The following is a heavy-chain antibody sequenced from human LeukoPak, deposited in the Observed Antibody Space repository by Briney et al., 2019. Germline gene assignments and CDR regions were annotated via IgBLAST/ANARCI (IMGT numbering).Heavy chain of an antibody. D-gene: IGHD2-2*01. J-gene: IGHJ6*02. Sequence: GRSLRLSCAASGFTFSSYGMHWVRQAPGKGLEWVAVISYDGSNKYYADSVKGRFTISRDNSKNTLYLQMNSLRAEDTAVYYCAKDRCSSTSCYWPYYGMDVWGQGTMVTVSS. CDR3: AKDRCSSTSCYWPYYGMDV. V-gene: IGHV3-30*18. CDR1: GFTFSSYG. CDR2: ISYDGSNK.